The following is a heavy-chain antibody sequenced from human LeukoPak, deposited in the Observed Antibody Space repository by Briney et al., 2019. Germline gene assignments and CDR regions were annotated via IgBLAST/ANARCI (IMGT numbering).Heavy chain of an antibody. D-gene: IGHD2-15*01. CDR1: GFTFSSYS. J-gene: IGHJ4*02. V-gene: IGHV3-21*01. CDR3: ARHSGHDFDY. CDR2: ISSSSSYI. Sequence: GGSLRLSCAASGFTFSSYSMNWVRQAPGKGLEWVSSISSSSSYIYYADSVKGRFTISRDNAKNSLYLQMNSLRAEDTAVYHCARHSGHDFDYWGQGTLVTVSS.